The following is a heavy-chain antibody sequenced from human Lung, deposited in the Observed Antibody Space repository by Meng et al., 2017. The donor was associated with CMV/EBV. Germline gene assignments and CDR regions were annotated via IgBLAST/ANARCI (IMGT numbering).Heavy chain of an antibody. D-gene: IGHD5-24*01. Sequence: GESLKISCAASGFTFSDYAMHWVRQAPGKGLEWVAFIRYDGTDKYYADSMKGRFAISRDNSKSTLYLQINNLRAEDTAVYYCATQLSHHVRGEIDYWGQGTLVTVSS. CDR1: GFTFSDYA. V-gene: IGHV3-30*02. CDR3: ATQLSHHVRGEIDY. CDR2: IRYDGTDK. J-gene: IGHJ4*02.